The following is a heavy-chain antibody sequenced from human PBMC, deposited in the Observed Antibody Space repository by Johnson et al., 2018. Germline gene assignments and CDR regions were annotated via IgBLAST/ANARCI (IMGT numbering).Heavy chain of an antibody. CDR1: GGTFSSYT. V-gene: IGHV1-69*09. CDR2: IIPILGIA. D-gene: IGHD3-22*01. CDR3: AFNVDSSGYSYYDMDV. J-gene: IGHJ6*03. Sequence: QVQLVQSGAEVKKPGSSVKVSCKASGGTFSSYTISWVRQAPGQGLEWMGRIIPILGIANYAQKFQGRVTVSRDKSTSTAYMGLSSLRSEETAGYYVAFNVDSSGYSYYDMDVWGKGTTVTVSS.